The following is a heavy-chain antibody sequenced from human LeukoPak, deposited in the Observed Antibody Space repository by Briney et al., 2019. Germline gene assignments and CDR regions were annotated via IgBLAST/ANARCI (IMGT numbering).Heavy chain of an antibody. D-gene: IGHD6-19*01. CDR3: ARPHSSAYHYAMDV. Sequence: GGSLRLSCAASGFSVSVNYMTWLRQAAGKALEGVSFIYDSGTTYYADSVKGRFTISRDNSKSTVYLQMNSLRAEDTAVYYCARPHSSAYHYAMDVWGQGITVTVSS. V-gene: IGHV3-66*04. CDR2: IYDSGTT. J-gene: IGHJ6*02. CDR1: GFSVSVNY.